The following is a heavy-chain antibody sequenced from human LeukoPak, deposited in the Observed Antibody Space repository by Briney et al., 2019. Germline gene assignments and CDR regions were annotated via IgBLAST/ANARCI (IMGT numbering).Heavy chain of an antibody. CDR3: ARVTIFGVVATFDY. J-gene: IGHJ4*02. Sequence: PGGSLRLSCAVSGFTFSSYWMHWVRQAPGKGLVWVSRINSDGRRTSYAVSVKGRFTISRDSAKNTLYLQMNSLRAEDTAVYYCARVTIFGVVATFDYWGQGTLVTVSS. D-gene: IGHD3-3*01. V-gene: IGHV3-74*01. CDR1: GFTFSSYW. CDR2: INSDGRRT.